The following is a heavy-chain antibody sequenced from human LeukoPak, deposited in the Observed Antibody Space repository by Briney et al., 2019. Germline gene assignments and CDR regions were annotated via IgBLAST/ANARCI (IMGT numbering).Heavy chain of an antibody. CDR2: IYYSGST. Sequence: SETLSLTCTVSGGSISSYYWSWIRQPPGKGPEWIGYIYYSGSTNYNPSLKSRVTISVDTSKNQFSLKLSSVTAADTAVYYCARAVSWTDYYYYMDVWGKGTTVTVSS. CDR1: GGSISSYY. D-gene: IGHD6-13*01. CDR3: ARAVSWTDYYYYMDV. J-gene: IGHJ6*03. V-gene: IGHV4-59*01.